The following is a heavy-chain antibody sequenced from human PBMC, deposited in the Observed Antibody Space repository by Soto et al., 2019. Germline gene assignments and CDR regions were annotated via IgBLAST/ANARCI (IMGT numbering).Heavy chain of an antibody. CDR3: AISSTVPAAIGY. CDR2: INAGNGNT. CDR1: GYTFTSYA. V-gene: IGHV1-3*01. D-gene: IGHD2-2*02. J-gene: IGHJ4*02. Sequence: QVQLVQSGAEVKKPGASVKVSCKASGYTFTSYAMHWVRQAPGQRLEWMGWINAGNGNTKYSQKFQGRVTITRDTPASTTYMERSSHRSEDTSVYYCAISSTVPAAIGYWGQGTLVTVSS.